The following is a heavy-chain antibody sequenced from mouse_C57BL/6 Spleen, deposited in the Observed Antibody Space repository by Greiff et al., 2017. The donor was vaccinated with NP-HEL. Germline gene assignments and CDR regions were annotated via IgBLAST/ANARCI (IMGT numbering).Heavy chain of an antibody. CDR2: IYPRSGNT. Sequence: VKLVESGAELARPGASVKLSCKASGYTFTSYGISWVKQRTGQGLEWIGEIYPRSGNTYYNEKFKGKATLTADKSSSTAYMELRSLTSEDSAVYFCARGAIYYDYDGYAMDYWGQGTSVTVSS. CDR3: ARGAIYYDYDGYAMDY. J-gene: IGHJ4*01. CDR1: GYTFTSYG. V-gene: IGHV1-81*01. D-gene: IGHD2-4*01.